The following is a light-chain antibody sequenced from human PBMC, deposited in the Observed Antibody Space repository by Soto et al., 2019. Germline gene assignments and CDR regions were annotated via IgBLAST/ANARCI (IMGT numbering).Light chain of an antibody. Sequence: MVVTQSPATLSVSPGRRATLPCRASQDVSSNLAWYQQKPGQAPSLIXYRASTRATGVPARFSGSGSATEFTLTISTLQSEDFAIYYCQHYNNWPPWTFGQGTKVDIK. CDR2: RAS. CDR1: QDVSSN. J-gene: IGKJ1*01. CDR3: QHYNNWPPWT. V-gene: IGKV3-15*01.